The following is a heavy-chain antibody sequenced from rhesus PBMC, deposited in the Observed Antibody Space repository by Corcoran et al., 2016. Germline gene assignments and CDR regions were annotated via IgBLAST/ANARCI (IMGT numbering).Heavy chain of an antibody. CDR3: ARGSGSGWAGFDY. J-gene: IGHJ4*01. CDR1: GLSLTTSGVG. Sequence: QVTLKESGPALVKPTQTLTLTCTFSGLSLTTSGVGVGWIRQPPGKALEWLSLIYWDDGKRYSTSLKSRLTISKDTSKNQVVLTMTNMDPMDTATYYCARGSGSGWAGFDYWGQGVLVTVSS. CDR2: IYWDDGK. D-gene: IGHD6-31*01. V-gene: IGHV2-152*01.